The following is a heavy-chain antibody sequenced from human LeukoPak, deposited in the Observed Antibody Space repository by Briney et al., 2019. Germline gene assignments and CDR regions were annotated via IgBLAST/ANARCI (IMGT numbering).Heavy chain of an antibody. CDR2: MNPNSGNT. V-gene: IGHV1-8*01. D-gene: IGHD3-10*01. J-gene: IGHJ4*02. Sequence: ASVKVSCKASGYTFTSYDINWVRQATGQGLEWMGWMNPNSGNTGYAQKFQGRVTMTRNTSISTAYMELSSLRSEDTAVYYCARVGPGVLELYSRLFDYWGQGTLVTVSS. CDR1: GYTFTSYD. CDR3: ARVGPGVLELYSRLFDY.